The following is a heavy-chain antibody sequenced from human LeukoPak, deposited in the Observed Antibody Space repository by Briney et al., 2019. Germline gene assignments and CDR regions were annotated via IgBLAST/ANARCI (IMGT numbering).Heavy chain of an antibody. CDR2: ISGSGGGT. J-gene: IGHJ6*02. V-gene: IGHV3-23*01. Sequence: AGGSLRLSCAASGFTFSSYAMSWVRQAPGKGLEWVSAISGSGGGTYYADSVKGRFTISRDNSKNTLYLQMNSLRAEDTAVYYCVKVPRSVVVAAKYGMDVWGQGTTVTVSS. CDR1: GFTFSSYA. D-gene: IGHD2-15*01. CDR3: VKVPRSVVVAAKYGMDV.